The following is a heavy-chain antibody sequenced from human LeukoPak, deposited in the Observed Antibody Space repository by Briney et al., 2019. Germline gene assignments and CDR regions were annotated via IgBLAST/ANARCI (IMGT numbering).Heavy chain of an antibody. CDR2: INSDGSST. CDR3: ARVLHDSSGYDAFDI. Sequence: PGGSLRLSCAASGFTFSSYWMHWVRQAPGKGLVWVSRINSDGSSTSYADSVKGRFTISRDNAKNTLYLQMNSLRAEDTAVYYRARVLHDSSGYDAFDIWGQGTMVTVSS. D-gene: IGHD3-22*01. J-gene: IGHJ3*02. CDR1: GFTFSSYW. V-gene: IGHV3-74*01.